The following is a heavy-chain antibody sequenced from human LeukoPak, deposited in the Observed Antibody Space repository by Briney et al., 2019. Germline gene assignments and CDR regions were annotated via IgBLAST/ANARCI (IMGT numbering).Heavy chain of an antibody. CDR3: AREGNPVETIKNYFDY. V-gene: IGHV1-69*13. D-gene: IGHD1-14*01. Sequence: VASVKVSCKASGGTFSSYAISWVRQAPGQGLEWMGGIIPIFGTANYAQKFQGRVTITADESTSTAYMELSSLRSEDTAVYYCAREGNPVETIKNYFDYWGQGTLVTVSS. J-gene: IGHJ4*02. CDR1: GGTFSSYA. CDR2: IIPIFGTA.